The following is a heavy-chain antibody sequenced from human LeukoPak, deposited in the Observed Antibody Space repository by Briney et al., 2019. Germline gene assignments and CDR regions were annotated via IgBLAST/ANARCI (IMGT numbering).Heavy chain of an antibody. V-gene: IGHV3-53*01. CDR2: IYGDGST. CDR1: GLTVSSTY. CDR3: AKLPGSITMIVVVTFQH. D-gene: IGHD3-22*01. Sequence: GGSLRLSCVVSGLTVSSTYMTWVRQAPGKGLEWVSVIYGDGSTYYADSVKGRFTISRDNSKNTLYLQMNSLRAEDTAVYYCAKLPGSITMIVVVTFQHWGQGTLVTVSS. J-gene: IGHJ1*01.